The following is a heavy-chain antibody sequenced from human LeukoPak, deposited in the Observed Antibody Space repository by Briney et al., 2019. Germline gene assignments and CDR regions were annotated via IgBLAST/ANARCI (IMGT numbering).Heavy chain of an antibody. CDR2: IYPGDSET. CDR3: ATTSRYFDH. J-gene: IGHJ4*02. V-gene: IGHV5-51*01. Sequence: GESLKISCKGSGYSFTSYWIGWVRQMPGKGPEWMGIIYPGDSETRYSPSFEGHVTISVDKSIDTAYLHWSSLKASDTAMYYCATTSRYFDHWGRGTLVTVS. D-gene: IGHD6-6*01. CDR1: GYSFTSYW.